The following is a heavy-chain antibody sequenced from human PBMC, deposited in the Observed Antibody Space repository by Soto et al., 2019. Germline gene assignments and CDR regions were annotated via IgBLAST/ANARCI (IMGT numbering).Heavy chain of an antibody. CDR1: GFTFSSYS. V-gene: IGHV3-48*02. CDR3: AREVGYYDSSGYPDY. D-gene: IGHD3-22*01. J-gene: IGHJ4*02. CDR2: ISSSSSTI. Sequence: VQLVESGGGLVQPGGSLRLSCAASGFTFSSYSMNWVRQAPGKGLEWVSYISSSSSTIYYADSVKGRFTISRDNAKNSLYLQMNSLRDEDTAVYYCAREVGYYDSSGYPDYWGQGTLVTVSS.